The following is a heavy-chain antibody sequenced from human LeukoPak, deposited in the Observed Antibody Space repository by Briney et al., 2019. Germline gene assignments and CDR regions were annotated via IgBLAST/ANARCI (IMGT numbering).Heavy chain of an antibody. J-gene: IGHJ4*02. CDR2: INHSGST. CDR3: ARQTGSGLFILP. D-gene: IGHD3/OR15-3a*01. CDR1: GGSFSGYY. V-gene: IGHV4-34*01. Sequence: SETLSLTCAVYGGSFSGYYWSWIRQPPGKGLEWIGEINHSGSTNYNPSLKSRVTISVDTSKNQFSLKLNSVTAADTAVYYCARQTGSGLFILPGGQGTLVTVSS.